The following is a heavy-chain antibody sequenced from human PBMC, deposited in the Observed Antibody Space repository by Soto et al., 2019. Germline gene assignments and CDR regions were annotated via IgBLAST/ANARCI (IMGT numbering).Heavy chain of an antibody. V-gene: IGHV3-74*01. Sequence: GSLRLSCAASGFTFSSYWMHWVRQAPGKGLVWVSRINSDGSSTSYADSVKGRFTISRDNAKNTLYLQMNSLRAEDTAVYYCARDPLPIAVAGWWDYWGQGTLVTVSS. CDR3: ARDPLPIAVAGWWDY. J-gene: IGHJ4*02. D-gene: IGHD6-19*01. CDR2: INSDGSST. CDR1: GFTFSSYW.